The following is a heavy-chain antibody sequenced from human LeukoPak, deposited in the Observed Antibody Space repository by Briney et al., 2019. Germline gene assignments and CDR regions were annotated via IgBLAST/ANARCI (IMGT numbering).Heavy chain of an antibody. V-gene: IGHV1-46*01. CDR1: GYTFTSYY. J-gene: IGHJ4*02. CDR2: INPSGGST. CDR3: ARDFGILWFGELGVFDY. Sequence: ASVKVSCKASGYTFTSYYMHWVRQAPGQGLEWMGIINPSGGSTSYAQKFQGRVTMTRDMSTSTVYMELSSLRSEDTAVYYCARDFGILWFGELGVFDYWGQGTLVTVSS. D-gene: IGHD3-10*01.